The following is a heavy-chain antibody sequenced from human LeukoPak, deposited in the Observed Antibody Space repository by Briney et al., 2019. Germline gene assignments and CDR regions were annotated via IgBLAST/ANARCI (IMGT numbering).Heavy chain of an antibody. CDR2: ISYDGSNK. CDR1: GFTFSSYG. D-gene: IGHD3-10*01. Sequence: GGSLRLSCAASGFTFSSYGMHWVRQAPGKGLEWVAVISYDGSNKYYADSVKGRFTISRDNSKNTLYLQMNSQRAEDTAVYYCAKDRYYYGSGSYDPFDPWGQGTLVTVSS. CDR3: AKDRYYYGSGSYDPFDP. J-gene: IGHJ5*02. V-gene: IGHV3-30*18.